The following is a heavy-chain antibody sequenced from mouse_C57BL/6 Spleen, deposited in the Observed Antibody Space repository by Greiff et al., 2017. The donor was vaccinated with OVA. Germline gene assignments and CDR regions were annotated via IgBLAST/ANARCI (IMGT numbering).Heavy chain of an antibody. V-gene: IGHV1-52*01. CDR1: GYTFTSYW. CDR2: IDPSDSET. CDR3: ARSYYYGSSYGYAMDY. Sequence: QVQLQQPGAELVRPGSSVKLSCKASGYTFTSYWMHRVKQRPIQGLEWIGNIDPSDSETHYNQKFKDKATLTVDKSSSTAYMQLSSLTSEDSAVYYCARSYYYGSSYGYAMDYWGQGTSVTVSS. J-gene: IGHJ4*01. D-gene: IGHD1-1*01.